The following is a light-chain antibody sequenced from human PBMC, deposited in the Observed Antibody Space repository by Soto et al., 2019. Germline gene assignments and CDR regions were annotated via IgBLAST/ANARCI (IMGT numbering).Light chain of an antibody. Sequence: DIQMTQSPSTLSASVGDRVTITCRASQSISSWLAWYQQKPGKAPKLLIYDASSLASGVPSRFSGSGSGTEFTLTISSLQPDDFATYFCQQYNNYRWTFGQGTKVEIK. CDR3: QQYNNYRWT. CDR2: DAS. V-gene: IGKV1-5*01. J-gene: IGKJ1*01. CDR1: QSISSW.